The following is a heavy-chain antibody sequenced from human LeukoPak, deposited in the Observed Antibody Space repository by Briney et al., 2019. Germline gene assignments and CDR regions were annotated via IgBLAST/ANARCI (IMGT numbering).Heavy chain of an antibody. V-gene: IGHV3-23*01. Sequence: PGGSLRLSCAASGFTVSDYSMAWVRQAPGMGLERVSSVSRSGGTIYSADSVKGRFTSSRDNSKNTLYLQMNSLRVEDTAIYYCTKRGAEVGETVAPGDYWGQGTLVTVSS. CDR3: TKRGAEVGETVAPGDY. CDR1: GFTVSDYS. D-gene: IGHD1-26*01. CDR2: VSRSGGTI. J-gene: IGHJ4*02.